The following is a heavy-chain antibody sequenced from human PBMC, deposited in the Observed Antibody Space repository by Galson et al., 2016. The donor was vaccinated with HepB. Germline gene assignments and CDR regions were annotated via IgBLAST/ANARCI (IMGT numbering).Heavy chain of an antibody. Sequence: SLRLSCAASGFAFSSYGIHWVRQAPGKGLEWVAVISYDGSNKYFADSVKGRFAISRDNSKTTLYLQMNSLRAEDTAVYYCASRHSGWYYFDYWGQGTLVTVSS. D-gene: IGHD6-19*01. V-gene: IGHV3-30*03. CDR1: GFAFSSYG. CDR2: ISYDGSNK. J-gene: IGHJ4*02. CDR3: ASRHSGWYYFDY.